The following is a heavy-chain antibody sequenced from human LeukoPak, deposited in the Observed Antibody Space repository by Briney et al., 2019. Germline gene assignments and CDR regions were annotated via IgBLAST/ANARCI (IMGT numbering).Heavy chain of an antibody. J-gene: IGHJ4*02. D-gene: IGHD6-19*01. CDR3: ARPRVDSSGWYYFDY. CDR1: GGSISSVSAC. CDR2: IMFRVST. V-gene: IGHV4-39*01. Sequence: ETLSLTCTLAGGSISSVSACWGWIRHHPGRGWEWIGSIMFRVSTYYNPSLKCRFTISVDTSKTQFCLKLSSVTAADTAVYYCARPRVDSSGWYYFDYWGQGTLVTVSS.